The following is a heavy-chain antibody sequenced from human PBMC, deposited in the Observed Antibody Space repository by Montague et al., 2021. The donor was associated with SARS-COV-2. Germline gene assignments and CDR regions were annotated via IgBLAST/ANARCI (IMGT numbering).Heavy chain of an antibody. CDR2: IKSKAVGGAI. J-gene: IGHJ5*02. V-gene: IGHV3-15*01. CDR3: TADFSDTAEQMAQTDL. CDR1: GFTFSSAW. Sequence: SLRLSCAASGFTFSSAWMTWVRPSPGKGLEWVGRIKSKAVGGAIQYATSVKGRFTISRDDSENTLYLQMDSLTTEDTAVYYCTADFSDTAEQMAQTDLWGQGTLVTVSS. D-gene: IGHD5-24*01.